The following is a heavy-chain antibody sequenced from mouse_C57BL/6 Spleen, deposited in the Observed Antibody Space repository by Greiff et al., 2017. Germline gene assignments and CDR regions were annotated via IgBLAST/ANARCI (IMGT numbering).Heavy chain of an antibody. Sequence: EVQGVESGGGLVQPGGSMKLSCVASGFTFSNYWMNWVRQSPEKGLEWVAQIRLKSDNYATHYAESVKGRFTISRDDSKSSVYLQMNNLRAEDTGIYYCTDNDYSAWFAYWGQGTLVTVSA. J-gene: IGHJ3*01. CDR2: IRLKSDNYAT. CDR3: TDNDYSAWFAY. D-gene: IGHD2-4*01. V-gene: IGHV6-3*01. CDR1: GFTFSNYW.